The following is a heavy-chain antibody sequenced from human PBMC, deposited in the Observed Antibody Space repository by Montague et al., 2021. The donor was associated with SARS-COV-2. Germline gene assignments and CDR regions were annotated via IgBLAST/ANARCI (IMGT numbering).Heavy chain of an antibody. CDR3: ARAAYYYYALDV. CDR2: ITNSGSTI. CDR1: GFTFSDYY. Sequence: SLRLSCAASGFTFSDYYMNWVRQAPGKGLEWVSYITNSGSTIYYGDSVKGRFTISRDNAKYLLYLQMDSLRADDTAVYYCARAAYYYYALDVWGQGTTVTVSS. J-gene: IGHJ6*02. V-gene: IGHV3-11*01.